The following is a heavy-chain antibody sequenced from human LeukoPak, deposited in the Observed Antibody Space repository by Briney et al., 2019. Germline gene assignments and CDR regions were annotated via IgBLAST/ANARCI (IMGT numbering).Heavy chain of an antibody. CDR3: ARVDYEGWFDP. J-gene: IGHJ5*02. V-gene: IGHV4-30-2*01. D-gene: IGHD4-17*01. Sequence: SQTLSPTCAVSGGSISSGGYSWSWIRQPPGKGLEWIGYIYHSGSTYYNPSLKSRVTISVDKSKNQFSLKLSSVTAADTAVYYCARVDYEGWFDPWGQGTLVTVSS. CDR1: GGSISSGGYS. CDR2: IYHSGST.